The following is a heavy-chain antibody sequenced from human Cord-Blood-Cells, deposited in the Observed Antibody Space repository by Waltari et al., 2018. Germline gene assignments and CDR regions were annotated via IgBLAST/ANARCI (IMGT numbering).Heavy chain of an antibody. CDR3: ARGRVFGRPYSSSSLPFDY. J-gene: IGHJ4*02. D-gene: IGHD6-6*01. Sequence: QVQLQQWGAGLLKPSETLSLTCAVYGGSFSGYYWSWIRQPPGKGLEWIGEINHSGSTNYNPSLKSRVTISVDTSKNQFSLKLSSVTAADTAVYYCARGRVFGRPYSSSSLPFDYWGQGTLVTVSS. CDR2: INHSGST. CDR1: GGSFSGYY. V-gene: IGHV4-34*01.